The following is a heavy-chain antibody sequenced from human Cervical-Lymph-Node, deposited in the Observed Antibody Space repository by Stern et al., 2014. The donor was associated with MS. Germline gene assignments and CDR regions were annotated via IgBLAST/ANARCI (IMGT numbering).Heavy chain of an antibody. CDR1: GFTFSSYA. Sequence: EVQLLESGGGLVQPGGSLRLSCAASGFTFSSYAMSWVRQAPGKGLEWVSGISGSGSSTYYADSVKGRFTISRDNSKNTLYLQMNSLRAEDTAVYYCAKDRDFWSGYPNYFDYWGQGTLVTVSS. D-gene: IGHD3-3*01. CDR3: AKDRDFWSGYPNYFDY. V-gene: IGHV3-23*01. J-gene: IGHJ4*02. CDR2: ISGSGSST.